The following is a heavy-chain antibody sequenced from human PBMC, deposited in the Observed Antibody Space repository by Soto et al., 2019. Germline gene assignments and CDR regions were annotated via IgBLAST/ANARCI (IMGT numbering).Heavy chain of an antibody. CDR2: IYYSGST. V-gene: IGHV4-59*01. CDR1: GGSISNYY. D-gene: IGHD2-2*01. Sequence: SETLSLTCTVSGGSISNYYWSWIRQPPGKGLEWIGYIYYSGSTNYNPSLKSRVTISVDTSKNQFSLKLSSVTAADTAVYYCARVTVVVTAALYYYYMDVWGKGTTVTGSS. J-gene: IGHJ6*03. CDR3: ARVTVVVTAALYYYYMDV.